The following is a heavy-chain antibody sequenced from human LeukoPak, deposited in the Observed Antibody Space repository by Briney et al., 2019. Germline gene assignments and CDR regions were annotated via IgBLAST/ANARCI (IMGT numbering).Heavy chain of an antibody. D-gene: IGHD5-18*01. CDR2: ISGSGGST. CDR3: AVLVGYSCGTFDY. V-gene: IGHV3-23*01. CDR1: GFTFSSYA. J-gene: IGHJ4*02. Sequence: PGGSLRLSCAASGFTFSSYAMSWVRQAPGKGLEWVSAISGSGGSTYYADSVKGRFTISRDNSKNTLYLQMNSLRAEDTAVYYCAVLVGYSCGTFDYWGQGTLVTVSS.